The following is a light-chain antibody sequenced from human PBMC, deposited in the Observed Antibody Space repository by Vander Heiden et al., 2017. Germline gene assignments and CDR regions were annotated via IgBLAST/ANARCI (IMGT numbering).Light chain of an antibody. J-gene: IGKJ3*01. V-gene: IGKV1-39*01. CDR1: QSISSY. Sequence: DIQMTQSPSSLSASVGDRVTITCRASQSISSYLNWSQQKPGKAPKLLIYAASSLQRGVPLRFSRSGYGQDFTLTSSSRQLVDFAPYYFPQSDSNSLFTSGPGTKVXIK. CDR2: AAS. CDR3: PQSDSNSLFT.